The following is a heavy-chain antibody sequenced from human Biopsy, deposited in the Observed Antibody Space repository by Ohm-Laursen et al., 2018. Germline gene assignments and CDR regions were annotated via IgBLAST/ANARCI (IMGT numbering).Heavy chain of an antibody. Sequence: SDTLSLTCTVSGGSIGSFFWSWIRQPPGKGLEWIGYIYYSGSTNYNPSLRSRVTISVDRSKNQFSLELSSVTAADTAVYYCARVGAGAPSIDYFDCWGQGALITVSS. CDR3: ARVGAGAPSIDYFDC. J-gene: IGHJ4*02. CDR2: IYYSGST. V-gene: IGHV4-59*07. CDR1: GGSIGSFF. D-gene: IGHD1-26*01.